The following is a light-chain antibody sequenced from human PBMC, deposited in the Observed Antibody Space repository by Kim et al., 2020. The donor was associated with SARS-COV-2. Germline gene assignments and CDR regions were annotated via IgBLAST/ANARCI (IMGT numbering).Light chain of an antibody. J-gene: IGKJ2*01. CDR3: QQYNDWPYT. V-gene: IGKV3-15*01. Sequence: SVSPGETATLSCRASQSLGIKLAWYQQKPGQAPRLLSYGASTRAINIPVRFSGSGSGTEFTLTISSLQSEDFAVYYCQQYNDWPYTFGQGTKLEI. CDR1: QSLGIK. CDR2: GAS.